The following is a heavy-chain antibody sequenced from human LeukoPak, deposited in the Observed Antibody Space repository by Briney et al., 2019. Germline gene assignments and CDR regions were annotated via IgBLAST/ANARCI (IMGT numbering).Heavy chain of an antibody. CDR1: GFTFRNYG. CDR3: VKASVAAAGFDY. J-gene: IGHJ4*02. Sequence: GGTLRLSCAASGFTFRNYGMHWVRQAPGKGLEWVSLIRYDGSKKDYADSVKGRFTISRDNSKNTLYLQMSSLRAEDTAVYYCVKASVAAAGFDYWGQGTLVTVSS. V-gene: IGHV3-30*02. CDR2: IRYDGSKK. D-gene: IGHD6-13*01.